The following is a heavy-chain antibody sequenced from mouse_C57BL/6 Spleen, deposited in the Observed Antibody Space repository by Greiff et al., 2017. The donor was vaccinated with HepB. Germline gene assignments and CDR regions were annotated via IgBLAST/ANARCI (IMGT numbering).Heavy chain of an antibody. J-gene: IGHJ1*03. CDR1: GFTFSDYY. V-gene: IGHV5-16*01. CDR3: ARLYGYDVYWYFDV. D-gene: IGHD2-2*01. CDR2: INYDGSST. Sequence: DVKLVESEGGLVQPGSSMKLSCTASGFTFSDYYMAWVRQVPEKGLEWVANINYDGSSTYYLDSLKSRFIISRDNAKNILYLQMSSLKSEDTATYYCARLYGYDVYWYFDVWGTGTTVTVSS.